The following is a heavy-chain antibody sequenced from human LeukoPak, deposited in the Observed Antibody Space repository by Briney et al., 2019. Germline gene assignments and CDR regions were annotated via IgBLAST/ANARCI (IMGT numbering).Heavy chain of an antibody. J-gene: IGHJ5*02. CDR3: AKGRERVAATGLDP. D-gene: IGHD2-15*01. CDR1: GFTFDDYA. V-gene: IGHV3-9*03. CDR2: ISWNSGSI. Sequence: PGGSLRLSCEASGFTFDDYAMHWVRQAPGKGLEWVSGISWNSGSIGYADSVKGRFTISRDNAKNSLYLQMNSLRAEDMALYYCAKGRERVAATGLDPWGQGTLVTVSS.